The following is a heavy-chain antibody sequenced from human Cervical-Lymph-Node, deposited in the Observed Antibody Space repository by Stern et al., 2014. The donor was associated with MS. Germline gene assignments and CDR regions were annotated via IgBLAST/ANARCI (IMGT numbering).Heavy chain of an antibody. CDR2: IIPIFGTA. V-gene: IGHV1-69*01. CDR3: ARAAYSTSSYNY. Sequence: VQLVESGAEVKKPGSSVKVSCKASGGTFNTNVISWVRQAPGQGLEWMGGIIPIFGTALYAQKFQGRVTITANESTRPTYMELSSLRSEDTAVYYCARAAYSTSSYNYWGQGTLVIVSS. J-gene: IGHJ4*02. CDR1: GGTFNTNV. D-gene: IGHD6-6*01.